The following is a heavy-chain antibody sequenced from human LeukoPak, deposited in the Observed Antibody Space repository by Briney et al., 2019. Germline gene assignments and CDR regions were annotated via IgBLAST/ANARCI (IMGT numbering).Heavy chain of an antibody. CDR1: GYTLTELS. D-gene: IGHD3-10*01. CDR3: ATGSYYYGSGNEVFDP. V-gene: IGHV1-24*01. J-gene: IGHJ5*02. Sequence: GASVKVSCKVSGYTLTELSMHWVRQAPGKGLEWMGGFDPEDGETIYAQKFQGRVTMTEDTSTDTAYMELSSLRSEDTAVYYCATGSYYYGSGNEVFDPSGQGTLVTVSS. CDR2: FDPEDGET.